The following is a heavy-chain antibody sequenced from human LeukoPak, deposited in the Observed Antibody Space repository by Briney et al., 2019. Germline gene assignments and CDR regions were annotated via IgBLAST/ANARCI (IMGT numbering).Heavy chain of an antibody. CDR2: THYSGTG. D-gene: IGHD2-8*01. CDR1: GGPIIASY. Sequence: SETLSLTCAVSGGPIIASYWSWIRQPPGKGLEWIGYTHYSGTGNYNPSLKSRVTISIDTSKNRFSLRLTSVTAADTAVYYCARHKANGAVSLDSWGQGTLVTVSS. J-gene: IGHJ4*02. CDR3: ARHKANGAVSLDS. V-gene: IGHV4-59*08.